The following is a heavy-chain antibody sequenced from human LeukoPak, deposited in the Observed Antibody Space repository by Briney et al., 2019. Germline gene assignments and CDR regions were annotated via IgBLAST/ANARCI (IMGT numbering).Heavy chain of an antibody. V-gene: IGHV3-15*01. Sequence: PVGSLRLSCAASGFTFSSAWMHWVRQLPGKGLEWVGRIKSKADGATTDYAAPVKGRFTISRDDSKNMLYLQMNSLKTEDTAVYSCGSGSGYYYMGYWSQGTLVTVSS. CDR2: IKSKADGATT. J-gene: IGHJ4*02. CDR3: GSGSGYYYMGY. CDR1: GFTFSSAW. D-gene: IGHD3-22*01.